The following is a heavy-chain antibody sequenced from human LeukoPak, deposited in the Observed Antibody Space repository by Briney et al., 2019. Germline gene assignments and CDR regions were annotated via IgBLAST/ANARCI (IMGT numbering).Heavy chain of an antibody. D-gene: IGHD1-1*01. CDR1: GDSVSSNSAA. CDR2: TYYRSKWYN. Sequence: SQTLSLTCAISGDSVSSNSAAWNWIRQSPSRGLEWLGRTYYRSKWYNDYAVSVKSRITINPDTSKNQFSLQLNSVTPEDTAVYYCARTGIAQKNYYYYMDVWGKGTTVTVSS. J-gene: IGHJ6*03. CDR3: ARTGIAQKNYYYYMDV. V-gene: IGHV6-1*01.